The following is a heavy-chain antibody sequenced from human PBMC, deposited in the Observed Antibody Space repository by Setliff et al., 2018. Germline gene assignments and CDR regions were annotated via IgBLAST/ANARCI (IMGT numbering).Heavy chain of an antibody. CDR1: GDSISSRRNY. Sequence: SETLSLTCTVSGDSISSRRNYWGWFRQPAGKELEGIGQIYTSWSTNYNPSLKSRVTISLDTSKNQFSLSLTSVTAEDTAVYYCARMSGFQYIYVWDKGTTVTVSS. D-gene: IGHD3-3*01. CDR3: ARMSGFQYIYV. J-gene: IGHJ6*03. CDR2: IYTSWST. V-gene: IGHV4-61*09.